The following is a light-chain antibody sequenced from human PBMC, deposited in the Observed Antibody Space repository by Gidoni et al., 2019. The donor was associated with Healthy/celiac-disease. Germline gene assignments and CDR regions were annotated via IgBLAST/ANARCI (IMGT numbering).Light chain of an antibody. CDR1: DVGGYNY. CDR3: SSYTSSSTLVV. V-gene: IGLV2-14*04. CDR2: DVS. J-gene: IGLJ2*01. Sequence: DVGGYNYVSWYQQHPGKAPKLMIYDVSNRPSGVSNRFSGSKSGNTASLTISGLQAEDEADYYCSSYTSSSTLVVFGGGTKLTVL.